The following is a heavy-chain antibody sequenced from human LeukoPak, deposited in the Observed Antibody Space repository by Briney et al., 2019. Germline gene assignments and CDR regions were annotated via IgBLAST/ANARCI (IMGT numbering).Heavy chain of an antibody. J-gene: IGHJ3*02. D-gene: IGHD5-12*01. CDR1: GFTFSTSW. Sequence: GGSLRLSCAASGFTFSTSWMTWVRQAPGKGLDWLGNINPDGSTINYVDSVKGRFTFSRDNAKNSLYLQMNSLRAEDTAVFYCARDSGYNAFDIWGQGTMVTVSS. V-gene: IGHV3-7*01. CDR2: INPDGSTI. CDR3: ARDSGYNAFDI.